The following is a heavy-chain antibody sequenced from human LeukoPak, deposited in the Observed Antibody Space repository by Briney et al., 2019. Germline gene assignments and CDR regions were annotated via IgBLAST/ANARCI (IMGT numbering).Heavy chain of an antibody. D-gene: IGHD3-22*01. CDR1: GFTFSNAW. CDR2: IKSKTDGGTT. V-gene: IGHV3-15*01. J-gene: IGHJ4*02. Sequence: PGGSLRLSCAASGFTFSNAWMSWVRQAPGKGLEWVGRIKSKTDGGTTDYAAPVKGRFTISRDDSKNTLYLQMNSLKTEDTAVYYCTTTDPTNYYDSSGYSVPFDYWGQGTLVTVSS. CDR3: TTTDPTNYYDSSGYSVPFDY.